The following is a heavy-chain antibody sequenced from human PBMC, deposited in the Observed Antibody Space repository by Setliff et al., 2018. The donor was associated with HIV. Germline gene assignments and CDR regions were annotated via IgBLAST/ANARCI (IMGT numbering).Heavy chain of an antibody. CDR3: ARDHVFGSRTGFDP. J-gene: IGHJ5*02. D-gene: IGHD3-10*01. CDR2: VFHSGSA. CDR1: GGPLNSRNW. V-gene: IGHV4-4*02. Sequence: PSETLSLTCAVSGGPLNSRNWWSWVRQPPGKGLEWIGEVFHSGSANSNASLRSRAMISVDTSKNQFSLKLSAVTAADTAVYYCARDHVFGSRTGFDPWGPGILVTVSS.